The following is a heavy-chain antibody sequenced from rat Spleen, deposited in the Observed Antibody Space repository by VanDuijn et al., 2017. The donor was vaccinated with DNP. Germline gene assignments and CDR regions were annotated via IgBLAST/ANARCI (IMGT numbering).Heavy chain of an antibody. V-gene: IGHV5-19*01. D-gene: IGHD4-3*01. J-gene: IGHJ2*01. CDR2: VSTCGSRT. CDR1: GITFSNSG. CDR3: ATQVHNSGSS. Sequence: EVQLVESGGDLVQPGGSLKLSCAASGITFSNSGMHWIRQAPTKGLEWVATVSTCGSRTYYPDSVKGRFTISRENAKSTLYLQMDSLRSEDTATYYCATQVHNSGSSWGQGVMVTVSS.